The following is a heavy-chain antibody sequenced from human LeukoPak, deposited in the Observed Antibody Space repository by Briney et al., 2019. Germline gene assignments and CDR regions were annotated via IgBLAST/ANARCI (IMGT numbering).Heavy chain of an antibody. CDR2: INSSSYI. Sequence: PGGSLRLSCAASGFTFSSYSMNWVRQAPGKGLEWVSSINSSSYIYYADSVKGRFPIARDNAKNSLYLQMNSLRAEDTAVYYWARVMYDYMDVWGKGTTVTVSS. D-gene: IGHD2-8*01. J-gene: IGHJ6*03. CDR3: ARVMYDYMDV. V-gene: IGHV3-21*01. CDR1: GFTFSSYS.